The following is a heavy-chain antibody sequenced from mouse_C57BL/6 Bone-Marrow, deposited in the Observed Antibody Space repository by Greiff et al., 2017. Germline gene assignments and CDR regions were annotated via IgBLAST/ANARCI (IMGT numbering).Heavy chain of an antibody. J-gene: IGHJ3*01. CDR2: ISDGGSYT. Sequence: EVQLVESGGGLVKPGGSLKLSCAASGFTFSSYAMSWVRQTPEKRLEWVATISDGGSYTYYPDNVKGRFTISRDNAKNNLYLQMSHLKSEDTAMYYCARGGLRKVGPWFAYWGQGTLVTVSA. CDR3: ARGGLRKVGPWFAY. CDR1: GFTFSSYA. D-gene: IGHD2-2*01. V-gene: IGHV5-4*01.